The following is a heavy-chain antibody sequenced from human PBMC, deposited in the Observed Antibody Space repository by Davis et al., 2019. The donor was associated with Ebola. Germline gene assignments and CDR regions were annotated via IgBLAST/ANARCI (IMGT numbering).Heavy chain of an antibody. Sequence: GESLKISCAASGFTFSSYAMSWVRQAPGKGLEWVSAISGSGGSTSYAQKFQGRVTMTRDTSTSTVYMELSSLRSEDTAVYYCARDGYSGYDPTENDYWGQGTLVTVSS. CDR2: ISGSGGST. D-gene: IGHD5-12*01. J-gene: IGHJ4*02. V-gene: IGHV3-23*01. CDR3: ARDGYSGYDPTENDY. CDR1: GFTFSSYA.